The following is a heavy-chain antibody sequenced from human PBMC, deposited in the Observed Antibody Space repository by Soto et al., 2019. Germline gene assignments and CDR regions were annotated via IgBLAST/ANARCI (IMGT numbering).Heavy chain of an antibody. J-gene: IGHJ5*02. Sequence: QVQLVQSGAEVKKPGASVKVSCKASGYTFTSYGISWVRQAPGQGLERMGWISAYNGNTNYAQKLRGRVTMTTDTSTSTAYMELRSLRSDETAVYYCARDLRGVTMVRGVIITAWFDPWGQGTLVTVSS. CDR2: ISAYNGNT. CDR1: GYTFTSYG. CDR3: ARDLRGVTMVRGVIITAWFDP. D-gene: IGHD3-10*01. V-gene: IGHV1-18*01.